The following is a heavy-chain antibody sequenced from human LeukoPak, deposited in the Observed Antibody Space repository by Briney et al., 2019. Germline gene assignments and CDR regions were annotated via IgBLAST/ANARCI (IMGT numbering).Heavy chain of an antibody. V-gene: IGHV3-7*03. Sequence: GGSLRLSCAASGFTFSSYWMSWVRQAPGKGLEWVANIKQSGSEKYYVDSVKGRFTISRDNSKNTLYLQMNSLRAEDTAVYYCATPPPGDSSVAFDIWGQGTMVTVSS. D-gene: IGHD3-22*01. CDR1: GFTFSSYW. CDR2: IKQSGSEK. J-gene: IGHJ3*02. CDR3: ATPPPGDSSVAFDI.